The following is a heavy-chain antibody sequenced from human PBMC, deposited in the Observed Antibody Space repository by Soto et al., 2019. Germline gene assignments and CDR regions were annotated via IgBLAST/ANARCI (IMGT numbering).Heavy chain of an antibody. CDR3: ATIRYCSSTSCYRNWFDP. V-gene: IGHV1-24*01. CDR1: GYTLTELS. Sequence: ASVKVSCKVSGYTLTELSMHWVRQAPGKGLEWMGGFDPEDGETIYAQKFQGRVTMTEDTSTDTAYMELSSLRSEDTAVYYCATIRYCSSTSCYRNWFDPWGQGTLVTVSS. D-gene: IGHD2-2*01. CDR2: FDPEDGET. J-gene: IGHJ5*02.